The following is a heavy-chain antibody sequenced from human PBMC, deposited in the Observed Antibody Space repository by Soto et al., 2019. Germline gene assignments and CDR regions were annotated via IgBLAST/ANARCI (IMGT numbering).Heavy chain of an antibody. J-gene: IGHJ4*02. D-gene: IGHD1-7*01. CDR2: IYYSGST. CDR3: ATMISGTTALTDY. Sequence: SETLSLTCTVSGGSISSGDYYWSWIRQPPGKGLEWIGYIYYSGSTYSNPSLKSRVTISIDTSKNQFSLKLSSVTAADTAVYYCATMISGTTALTDYWGQGTLVTVSS. V-gene: IGHV4-30-4*01. CDR1: GGSISSGDYY.